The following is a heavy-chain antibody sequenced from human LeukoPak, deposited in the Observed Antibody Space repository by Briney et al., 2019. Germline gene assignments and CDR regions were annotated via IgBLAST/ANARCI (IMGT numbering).Heavy chain of an antibody. D-gene: IGHD3-3*01. CDR1: GYTFTGYY. CDR2: INPNSGGT. Sequence: GASVKVSCKASGYTFTGYYMHWVRQAPGQGLEWMGWINPNSGGTNYAQKFQGRVTMTRDTSISTAYMELSRLRSDDTAVYYCARGAGYFWSGSNRYYYYYYMDVWGKGTTVTVSS. V-gene: IGHV1-2*02. CDR3: ARGAGYFWSGSNRYYYYYYMDV. J-gene: IGHJ6*03.